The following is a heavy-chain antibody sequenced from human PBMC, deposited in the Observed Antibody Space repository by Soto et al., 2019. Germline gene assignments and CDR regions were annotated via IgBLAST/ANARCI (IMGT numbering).Heavy chain of an antibody. CDR1: GGTFSSYA. CDR2: IIPIFGTA. V-gene: IGHV1-69*05. D-gene: IGHD2-2*01. J-gene: IGHJ4*02. Sequence: ASVKVSCKASGGTFSSYAISWVRQAPGQGLEWMGGIIPIFGTANYAQKFQGRITMTRDKSTSTVYMELSSLRSDDTAVYYCARDFVEVPSAHYYFDYWGQGALVTVSS. CDR3: ARDFVEVPSAHYYFDY.